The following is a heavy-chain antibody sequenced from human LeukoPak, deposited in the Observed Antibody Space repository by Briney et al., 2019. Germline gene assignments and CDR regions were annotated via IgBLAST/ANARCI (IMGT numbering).Heavy chain of an antibody. J-gene: IGHJ4*02. V-gene: IGHV4-59*12. CDR1: GGSISSYY. Sequence: SETLSLTCTVSGGSISSYYWSWIRQPPGKGLEWIGYIYYSGSTYYNPSLKSRITISVDTSKNQFSLKLTSVTAADTAVYYCARGEGGVSDYWGQGTLVTVSS. CDR2: IYYSGST. D-gene: IGHD3-16*01. CDR3: ARGEGGVSDY.